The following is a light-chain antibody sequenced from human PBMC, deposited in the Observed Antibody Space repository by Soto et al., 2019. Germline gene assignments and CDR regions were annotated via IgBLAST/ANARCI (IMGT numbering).Light chain of an antibody. J-gene: IGLJ3*02. CDR1: SDHSNYI. Sequence: QPVLTQSPSASASLGASVKLTCTLSSDHSNYIIAWHQQPPEKGPRYLMKVNSDGSHTKGNGIPDRFSGSSSGAERYLTIASHQSEDEAIYYCQTWGTGIRVFGGGTKLTVL. CDR2: VNSDGSH. CDR3: QTWGTGIRV. V-gene: IGLV4-69*01.